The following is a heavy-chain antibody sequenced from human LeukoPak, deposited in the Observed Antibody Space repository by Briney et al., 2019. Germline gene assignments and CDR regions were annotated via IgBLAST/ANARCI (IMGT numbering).Heavy chain of an antibody. CDR1: GGTFSSYA. Sequence: GASVKVSCKASGGTFSSYAISWVRQAPGQGLEWMGGIIPIFGTANYAQKFQGRVTITADESTSTAYMELSSLRSEDTAVYYCARAARLMVRGPFDYWGQGTLVTVSS. J-gene: IGHJ4*02. D-gene: IGHD3-10*01. CDR3: ARAARLMVRGPFDY. CDR2: IIPIFGTA. V-gene: IGHV1-69*13.